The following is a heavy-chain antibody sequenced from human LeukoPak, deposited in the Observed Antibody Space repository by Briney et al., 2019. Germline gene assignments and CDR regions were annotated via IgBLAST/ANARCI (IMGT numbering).Heavy chain of an antibody. CDR2: INEDGSEK. V-gene: IGHV3-7*01. Sequence: GGSLRLSCAASGFTLSSYWMSWVRQAPGKGLEWVANINEDGSEKYYVGSVKGRFTISRDNAKNSLYLQMHSPRAGDTAVYYCARSLGSGRYYGGGVDHWGQGTLVTVSS. CDR3: ARSLGSGRYYGGGVDH. D-gene: IGHD1-26*01. CDR1: GFTLSSYW. J-gene: IGHJ4*02.